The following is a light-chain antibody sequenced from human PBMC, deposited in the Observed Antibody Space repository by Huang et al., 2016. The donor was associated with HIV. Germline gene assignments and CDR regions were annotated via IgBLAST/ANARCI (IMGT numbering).Light chain of an antibody. Sequence: EVVMTQSPGTLSVSPRERATLSCKTSQSVNNKLVWYQQKPGQAPRLLIYSTSTRATGGPARFSGSGSGTEFTLTISSLQSEDFGIYYCQHYNNWPPMYTFGQGTKLEI. CDR1: QSVNNK. V-gene: IGKV3-15*01. CDR2: STS. J-gene: IGKJ2*01. CDR3: QHYNNWPPMYT.